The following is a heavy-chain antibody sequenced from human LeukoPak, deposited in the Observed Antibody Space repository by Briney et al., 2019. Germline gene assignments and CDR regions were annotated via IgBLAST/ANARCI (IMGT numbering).Heavy chain of an antibody. CDR3: AGDLPRSDVDTAMVTLPDY. D-gene: IGHD5-18*01. Sequence: ASVKVSCKASGYTFTNYAMHWVRQAPGQRLEWMGWINAGNGNTKYSQEFQGRVTITRDTFASTAYMELSSLRSEDMAVYYCAGDLPRSDVDTAMVTLPDYWGQGTLVTVSS. V-gene: IGHV1-3*03. CDR2: INAGNGNT. J-gene: IGHJ4*02. CDR1: GYTFTNYA.